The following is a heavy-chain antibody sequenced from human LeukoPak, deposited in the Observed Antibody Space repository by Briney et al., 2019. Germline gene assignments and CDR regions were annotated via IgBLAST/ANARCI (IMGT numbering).Heavy chain of an antibody. CDR3: ARDKGLLWFGESVTNWFDP. J-gene: IGHJ5*02. Sequence: SETLSLTCTVSGNSFGNYYWSWIRQPAGKGLEWIGRIYTSGSTNYNPSLKSRVTMSVDTSKNQFSLKLSSVTAADTAVYYCARDKGLLWFGESVTNWFDPWGQGTLVTVSS. CDR1: GNSFGNYY. D-gene: IGHD3-10*01. V-gene: IGHV4-4*07. CDR2: IYTSGST.